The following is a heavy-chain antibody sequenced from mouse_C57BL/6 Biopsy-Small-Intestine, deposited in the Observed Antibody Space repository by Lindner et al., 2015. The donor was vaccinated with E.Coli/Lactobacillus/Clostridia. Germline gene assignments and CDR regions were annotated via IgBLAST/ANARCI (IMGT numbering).Heavy chain of an antibody. CDR2: IRSKSNNYAT. Sequence: VQLQESGGGLVQPKGSLKLSCAASGFSFNTYAMNWVRQAPGKGLEWVARIRSKSNNYATYYADSVKDRFTISRDDSESMLYLQMNNLKTEDTAMYYCVYDSNYGWFAYWGQGTLVTVSA. J-gene: IGHJ3*01. CDR1: GFSFNTYA. V-gene: IGHV10-1*01. D-gene: IGHD2-5*01. CDR3: VYDSNYGWFAY.